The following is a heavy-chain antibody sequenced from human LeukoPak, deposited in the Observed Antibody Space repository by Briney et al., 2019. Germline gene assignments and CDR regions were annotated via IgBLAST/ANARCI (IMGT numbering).Heavy chain of an antibody. Sequence: ASVKVSCKASGYTFTGYYMHWVRQAPGQGLEWMGWINPNSGGTNYAQKFQGRVTMTGDTSISTAYMELSRLRSDDTAVYYCARATSSKLRFFPFDYWGQGTLVTVSS. CDR1: GYTFTGYY. V-gene: IGHV1-2*02. D-gene: IGHD3-3*01. CDR3: ARATSSKLRFFPFDY. J-gene: IGHJ4*02. CDR2: INPNSGGT.